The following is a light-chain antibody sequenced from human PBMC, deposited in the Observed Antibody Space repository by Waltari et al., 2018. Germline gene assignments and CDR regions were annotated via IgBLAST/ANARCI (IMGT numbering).Light chain of an antibody. CDR2: GAS. CDR1: PTIRSD. V-gene: IGKV3-15*01. J-gene: IGKJ1*01. Sequence: EIVMTQSPATLSVSPGERAPLPCRTSPTIRSDLAWYQQRPGQAPRLLIYGASTRATGVPARFSGSGSGTEFTLTISSLQSEDFAVYYCQQYNDWPSWTFGQGTKVEIK. CDR3: QQYNDWPSWT.